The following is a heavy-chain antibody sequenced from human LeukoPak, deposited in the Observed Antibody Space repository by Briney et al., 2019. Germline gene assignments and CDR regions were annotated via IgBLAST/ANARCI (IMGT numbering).Heavy chain of an antibody. Sequence: GGSLRLSCAASGFTFSSYTMNWVRQAPGMGLEWLSYLSASRGITYYADSVKGRFTISRDNAKNSLYLQMNSLRAEDTAVYYCVRGSLASGVVVYYYYYLDVWGKGTTVTVSS. D-gene: IGHD3-3*01. CDR1: GFTFSSYT. CDR2: LSASRGIT. CDR3: VRGSLASGVVVYYYYYLDV. V-gene: IGHV3-48*01. J-gene: IGHJ6*03.